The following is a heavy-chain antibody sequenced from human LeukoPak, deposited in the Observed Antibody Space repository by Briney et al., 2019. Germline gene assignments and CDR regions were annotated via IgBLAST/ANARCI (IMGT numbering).Heavy chain of an antibody. CDR1: GGSICSGSYS. D-gene: IGHD1-1*01. V-gene: IGHV4-61*02. CDR2: MYTSGST. CDR3: ARTVKRYYYYYYMDV. J-gene: IGHJ6*03. Sequence: SGTLSLTCSVSGGSICSGSYSWSWFRQPAGKGLEWIGRMYTSGSTNYNPSLKRRVTISVDTSKNQFSLKLSSVTAADTAVYYCARTVKRYYYYYYMDVWGKGTTVTVPS.